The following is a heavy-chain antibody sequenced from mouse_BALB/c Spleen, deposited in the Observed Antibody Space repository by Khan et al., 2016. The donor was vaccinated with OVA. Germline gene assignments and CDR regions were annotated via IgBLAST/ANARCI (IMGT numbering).Heavy chain of an antibody. CDR2: INPSTGYT. V-gene: IGHV1-7*01. CDR1: GYTFINYW. CDR3: ARSGLRWYFDY. Sequence: VQLQQSGAELAKPGASVKMSCKASGYTFINYWILWVKQRPGQGLEWIGYINPSTGYTEYNQNFKDKATLTAAKSSRTAYMQLSSLTSEDSAVYYCARSGLRWYFDYWGQGTTLTVSS. D-gene: IGHD1-1*01. J-gene: IGHJ2*01.